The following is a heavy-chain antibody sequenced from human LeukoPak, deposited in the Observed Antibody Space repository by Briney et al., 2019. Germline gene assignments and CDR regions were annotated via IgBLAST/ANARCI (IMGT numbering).Heavy chain of an antibody. CDR1: GFTFSSYG. Sequence: GGSLRLSCAASGFTFSSYGMHWVRQAPGKGLEWVAVISYDGSNKYYADSVKGRFSISRDNSKNTLYLQMNSLRAEDTAVYYCAKDQKYSSSWYDSYYYYGMDVWGQGTTVTVSS. CDR3: AKDQKYSSSWYDSYYYYGMDV. D-gene: IGHD6-13*01. J-gene: IGHJ6*02. V-gene: IGHV3-30*18. CDR2: ISYDGSNK.